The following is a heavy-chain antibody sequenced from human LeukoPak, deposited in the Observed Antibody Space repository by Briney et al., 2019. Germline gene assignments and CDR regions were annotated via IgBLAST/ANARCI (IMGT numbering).Heavy chain of an antibody. D-gene: IGHD3-10*01. CDR3: AKGGGYGSGSYYIPIY. Sequence: GGSLRLSCAASGFTFSSYAMSWVRQAPGKGLEWVSAISGSGGSTYYADSVKGRFTISRDNSKDTLYLQMNSLRAEDTAVYYCAKGGGYGSGSYYIPIYWGQGTLVTVSS. V-gene: IGHV3-23*01. CDR1: GFTFSSYA. J-gene: IGHJ4*02. CDR2: ISGSGGST.